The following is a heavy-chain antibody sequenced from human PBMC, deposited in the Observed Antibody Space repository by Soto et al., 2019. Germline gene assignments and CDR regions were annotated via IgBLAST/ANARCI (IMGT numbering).Heavy chain of an antibody. CDR2: INPNSGST. CDR1: GYPFTHYG. D-gene: IGHD3-22*01. Sequence: ASVKVSCKSSGYPFTHYGITWIRQAPGQGLEWMGIINPNSGSTTYAQKFQGRVTMTRDTSTSTVYMDLSSLRSEDTAVYYCARSPYSSGYYYAIDYWGQGTQVTSP. CDR3: ARSPYSSGYYYAIDY. J-gene: IGHJ4*02. V-gene: IGHV1-46*01.